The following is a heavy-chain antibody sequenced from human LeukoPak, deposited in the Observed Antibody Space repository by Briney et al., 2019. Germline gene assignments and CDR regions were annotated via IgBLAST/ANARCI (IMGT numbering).Heavy chain of an antibody. CDR1: GGTSSSYA. CDR3: ARRWELPDYYYYGMDV. D-gene: IGHD1-26*01. J-gene: IGHJ6*02. V-gene: IGHV1-69*04. CDR2: IIPILGIA. Sequence: ASVKVSCKASGGTSSSYAISWVRQAPGQGLEWMGRIIPILGIANYAQKFQGRVTITADKSTSTAYMELSSLRSEDTAVYYCARRWELPDYYYYGMDVWGQGTTVTVSS.